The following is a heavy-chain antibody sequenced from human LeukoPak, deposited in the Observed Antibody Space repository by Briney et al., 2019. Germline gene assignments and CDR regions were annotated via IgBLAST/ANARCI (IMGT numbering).Heavy chain of an antibody. V-gene: IGHV1-2*02. CDR1: GYTFTVYY. D-gene: IGHD3-3*01. J-gene: IGHJ4*02. CDR3: ARDPPYYDFWSGSVSYLPDY. CDR2: INPNSGGT. Sequence: ASVKVSFKASGYTFTVYYMHWVPQAPGQGLEWMGCINPNSGGTNYAQKFQGRVTMTRDTSISTAYMELSRLRSDDTAVYYCARDPPYYDFWSGSVSYLPDYWGQGTLVTVSS.